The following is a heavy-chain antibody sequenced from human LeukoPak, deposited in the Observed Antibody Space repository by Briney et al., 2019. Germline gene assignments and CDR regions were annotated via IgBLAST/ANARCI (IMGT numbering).Heavy chain of an antibody. J-gene: IGHJ5*02. V-gene: IGHV4-4*07. D-gene: IGHD3-10*01. Sequence: SETLSLTCTVSGGSITSYYWSWIRQPAGGGLGCIGRIYTSGSTTYNPSLKGRITMSVDTSKNQFSLKLSSVTAADTAVYYCARDIGGRSNWFDPWGQGTLVTVSS. CDR1: GGSITSYY. CDR2: IYTSGST. CDR3: ARDIGGRSNWFDP.